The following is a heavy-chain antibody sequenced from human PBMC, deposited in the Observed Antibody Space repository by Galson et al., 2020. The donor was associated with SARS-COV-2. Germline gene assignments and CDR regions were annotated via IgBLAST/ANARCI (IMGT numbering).Heavy chain of an antibody. J-gene: IGHJ4*02. CDR3: AKNHDCSSTSCYLDY. CDR2: IWYDGSNK. V-gene: IGHV3-33*06. D-gene: IGHD2-2*01. Sequence: GGSLRLSCAASGFTFSSYGMHWVRQAPGKGLEWVAVIWYDGSNKYYADSVKGRFTISRDNSKNTLYLQMNSLRAEDTAVYYCAKNHDCSSTSCYLDYWGQGTLVTVSS. CDR1: GFTFSSYG.